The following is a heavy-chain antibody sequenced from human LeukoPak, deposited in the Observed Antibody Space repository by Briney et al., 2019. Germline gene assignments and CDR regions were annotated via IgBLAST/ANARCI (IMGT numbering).Heavy chain of an antibody. CDR3: ARQYYYDSPFDY. CDR2: IYYSGST. Sequence: SETLSLTCTVSGGSISSYYWSWIRQPPGKGLEWIGYIYYSGSTNYNPSLKSRVTISVDTSKNQFSLKLCSVTAADTAVYYCARQYYYDSPFDYWGQGTLVTVSS. D-gene: IGHD3-22*01. V-gene: IGHV4-59*01. CDR1: GGSISSYY. J-gene: IGHJ4*02.